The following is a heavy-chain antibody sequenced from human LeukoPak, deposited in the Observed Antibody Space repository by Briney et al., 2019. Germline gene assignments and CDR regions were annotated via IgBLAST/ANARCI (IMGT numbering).Heavy chain of an antibody. J-gene: IGHJ5*02. Sequence: PGGSLRLSCAASGFTFSSYAMSWVRQAPGKGLEWVSAISGSGGSTYYADSVKGRFTISRDNSKNTLYLQMNSLRAEDTAVYYCAKGPYSSGWYGVNWFDPWGQGTLVTVSS. CDR2: ISGSGGST. CDR1: GFTFSSYA. V-gene: IGHV3-23*01. D-gene: IGHD6-19*01. CDR3: AKGPYSSGWYGVNWFDP.